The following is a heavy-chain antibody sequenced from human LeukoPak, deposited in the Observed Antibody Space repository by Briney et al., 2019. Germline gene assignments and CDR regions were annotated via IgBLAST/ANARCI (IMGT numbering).Heavy chain of an antibody. CDR3: ARDVYCSGGSCYPPLIDY. Sequence: GGSLRFSCAASGFTFSSYSMNWVRQAPGKGLEWVSYISSSSSTIYYANSVKGRFTISRDNAKNSLYLQMNSLRAEDTAVYYCARDVYCSGGSCYPPLIDYWGQGTLVTVSS. J-gene: IGHJ4*02. V-gene: IGHV3-48*01. D-gene: IGHD2-15*01. CDR2: ISSSSSTI. CDR1: GFTFSSYS.